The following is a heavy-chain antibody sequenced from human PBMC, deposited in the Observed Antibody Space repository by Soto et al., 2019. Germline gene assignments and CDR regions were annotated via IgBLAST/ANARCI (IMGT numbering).Heavy chain of an antibody. D-gene: IGHD3-22*01. J-gene: IGHJ4*02. CDR3: ASHPYYDSSGYYLGY. V-gene: IGHV1-69*06. CDR2: IIPIFGTA. CDR1: GGTFSSYA. Sequence: SVKVSCKASGGTFSSYAIRWVRQAPGQGLEWMGGIIPIFGTANYAQKFQGRVTITADKSTSTAYMELSSLRSEDTAVYYCASHPYYDSSGYYLGYWGQGTLVTVYS.